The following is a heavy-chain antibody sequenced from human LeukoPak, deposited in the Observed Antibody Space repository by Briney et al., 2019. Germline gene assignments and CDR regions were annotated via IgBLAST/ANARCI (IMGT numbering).Heavy chain of an antibody. D-gene: IGHD2/OR15-2a*01. CDR1: GYSISTGYY. Sequence: SETLSLTCGVSGYSISTGYYWGWIRQPPGKGLEWIGIIYHSGRTYYNPSLKSGVTITIDTSKSQFSLKFRAVTAADTAVYYCARDDFEAWFDPWGQGTLVTVSS. J-gene: IGHJ5*02. CDR2: IYHSGRT. CDR3: ARDDFEAWFDP. V-gene: IGHV4-38-2*02.